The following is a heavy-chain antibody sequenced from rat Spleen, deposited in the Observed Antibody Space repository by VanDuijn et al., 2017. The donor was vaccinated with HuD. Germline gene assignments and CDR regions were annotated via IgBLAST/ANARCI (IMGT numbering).Heavy chain of an antibody. CDR2: ISYDGSST. J-gene: IGHJ4*01. V-gene: IGHV5-29*01. Sequence: EVQLVESDGGLVQPGRSLKLSCAASGFTFSDYYMAWVRQAPTKGLEWVATISYDGSSTYYRDSVKGRFTISRDNAKSTLYLQMDSLRSEDTATYYSAKKGTYYGYLYVMEDWGQGVSVTVSS. D-gene: IGHD1-9*01. CDR1: GFTFSDYY. CDR3: AKKGTYYGYLYVMED.